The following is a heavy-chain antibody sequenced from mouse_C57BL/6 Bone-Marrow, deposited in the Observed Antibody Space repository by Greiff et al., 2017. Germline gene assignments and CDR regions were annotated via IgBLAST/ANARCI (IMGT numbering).Heavy chain of an antibody. Sequence: EVQLQQSGAELVRPGASVKLSCTASGFNIKDDYIHWVKQRPDQGLEWIVRIDPEIGDTEYASKFQGKATITSDTSSNTAYLQLSSLTSEDTAVYYCSSFDGNYFDFWGQGTPLTVAS. J-gene: IGHJ2*01. CDR2: IDPEIGDT. V-gene: IGHV14-4*01. CDR1: GFNIKDDY. D-gene: IGHD2-3*01. CDR3: SSFDGNYFDF.